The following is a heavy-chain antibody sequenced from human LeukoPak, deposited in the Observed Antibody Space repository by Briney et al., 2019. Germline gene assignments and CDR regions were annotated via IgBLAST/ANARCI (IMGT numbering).Heavy chain of an antibody. D-gene: IGHD3-3*01. J-gene: IGHJ5*02. Sequence: PGRSLRLSCAASGFTFDDYAMHWVRQAPGKGLEWVAVISYDGSNKYYADSVKGRFTISRDNSKNTLYLQMNSLRAEDTAVYYCAKDYYDFWSGYYTGTWFDHWGQGTLVTVSS. CDR2: ISYDGSNK. CDR3: AKDYYDFWSGYYTGTWFDH. CDR1: GFTFDDYA. V-gene: IGHV3-30*18.